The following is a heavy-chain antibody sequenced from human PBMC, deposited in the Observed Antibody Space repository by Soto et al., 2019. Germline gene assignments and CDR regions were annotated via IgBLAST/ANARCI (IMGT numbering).Heavy chain of an antibody. CDR1: GFTFTSSA. CDR3: AAIDRYCSGGSCYLGAFDI. J-gene: IGHJ3*02. Sequence: QMQLVQSGPEVKKPGTSVKVSCKASGFTFTSSAMQWVRQARGQRLEWIGWIVVGSGNTNYAQKFQERVTITRDMSTSTAYMDLSSLRSEDTAVYYCAAIDRYCSGGSCYLGAFDIWGQGTMVTVSS. V-gene: IGHV1-58*02. CDR2: IVVGSGNT. D-gene: IGHD2-15*01.